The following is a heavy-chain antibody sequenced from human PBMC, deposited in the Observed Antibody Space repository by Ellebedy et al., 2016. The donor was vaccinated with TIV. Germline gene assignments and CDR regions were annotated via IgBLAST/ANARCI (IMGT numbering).Heavy chain of an antibody. Sequence: PGGSLRLSWDPSRFSFRNFGMLGVRQVPGKVLEWVALISYDISNENYAYYVKGRFTISRDNSKNTLYLQMNNLTVEDTAVYYCAKERHSRWVGPTNLDYWGEGILVTISS. J-gene: IGHJ4*02. CDR3: AKERHSRWVGPTNLDY. V-gene: IGHV3-30*18. CDR2: ISYDISNE. CDR1: RFSFRNFG. D-gene: IGHD1-26*01.